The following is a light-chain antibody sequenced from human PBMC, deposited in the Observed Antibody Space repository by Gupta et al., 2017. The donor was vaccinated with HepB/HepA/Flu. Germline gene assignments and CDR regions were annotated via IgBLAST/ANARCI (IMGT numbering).Light chain of an antibody. CDR3: QQDYSVIKT. CDR2: WAS. CDR1: QSVLYSSNNKNY. V-gene: IGKV4-1*01. Sequence: DIVMTQSPDSLAVSLGERATINCKSSQSVLYSSNNKNYIAWYQQKPGQPPKLLFYWASTRESGVPDRFSGSGSGTDFTLTISSLQAEDVAVYYCQQDYSVIKTFGQGTKVEIK. J-gene: IGKJ1*01.